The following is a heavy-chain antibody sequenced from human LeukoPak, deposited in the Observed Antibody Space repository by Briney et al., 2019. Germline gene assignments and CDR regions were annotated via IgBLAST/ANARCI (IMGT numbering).Heavy chain of an antibody. V-gene: IGHV3-23*01. D-gene: IGHD5-12*01. J-gene: IGHJ4*02. Sequence: PGGSLRLSCAASGFTFSSYAMSWVRQAPGKGLEWVSAISGSGGSTYYADSVKGRFTISRDNSKNTLYFQMNSLRAEDTAVYYCARGRGYSGYDESYPFDYWGQGTLVTVSS. CDR1: GFTFSSYA. CDR2: ISGSGGST. CDR3: ARGRGYSGYDESYPFDY.